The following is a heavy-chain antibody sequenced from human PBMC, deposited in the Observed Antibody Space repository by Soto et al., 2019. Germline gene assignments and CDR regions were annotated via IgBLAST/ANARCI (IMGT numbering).Heavy chain of an antibody. J-gene: IGHJ4*02. CDR3: AVSAGINPGQYYFDY. V-gene: IGHV1-69*13. CDR2: IIPIFGTA. D-gene: IGHD3-16*01. Sequence: SVKVSCKASGGTFSSYAISWVRQAPGQGLEWMGGIIPIFGTANYAQKFQGRVTITADESTSTAYMELSSLRSEDTAVYYCAVSAGINPGQYYFDYWGQGTLVTVSS. CDR1: GGTFSSYA.